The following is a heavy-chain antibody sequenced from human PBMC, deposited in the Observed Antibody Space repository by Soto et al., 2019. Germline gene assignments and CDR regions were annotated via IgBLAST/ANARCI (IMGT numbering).Heavy chain of an antibody. J-gene: IGHJ6*02. CDR3: AHYYGSGSYYSSTRGEYYYYYGMDV. D-gene: IGHD3-10*01. Sequence: SETLSLTSAVYGGSFSGYYWSWIRQPPGKGLEWIGEINHSGSTNYNPSLKSRVTISVDTSKNQFSLKLSSVTAADTAVYYCAHYYGSGSYYSSTRGEYYYYYGMDVWGQGTTVTVS. V-gene: IGHV4-34*01. CDR2: INHSGST. CDR1: GGSFSGYY.